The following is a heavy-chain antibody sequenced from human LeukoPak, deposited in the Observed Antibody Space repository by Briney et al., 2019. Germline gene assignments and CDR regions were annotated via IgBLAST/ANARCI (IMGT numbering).Heavy chain of an antibody. V-gene: IGHV3-53*01. Sequence: GGSLRLSCAASGITVSTSYMSWVRQAPGKGLEWVSVIYSSGNTLYADSVKGRFSISRDNAKNTLYLQVNSLRVEDTAVYYCAREGTGSYMDVWGKGTTVTVSS. J-gene: IGHJ6*03. CDR2: IYSSGNT. D-gene: IGHD1/OR15-1a*01. CDR1: GITVSTSY. CDR3: AREGTGSYMDV.